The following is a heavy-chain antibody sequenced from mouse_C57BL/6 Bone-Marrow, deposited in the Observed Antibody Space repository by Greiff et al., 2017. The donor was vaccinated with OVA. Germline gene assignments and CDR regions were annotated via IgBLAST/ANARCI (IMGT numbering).Heavy chain of an antibody. CDR1: GFNIKDDY. CDR2: IDPENGDT. J-gene: IGHJ1*03. Sequence: VQLQQSGAELVRPGASVKLSCTASGFNIKDDYMHWVKQRPEQGLEWIGWIDPENGDTEYASKFQGKATITAETSSNTAYLQLSSLTSEDTAVYYCTTRPYWYFDVWGTGTTVTVSS. V-gene: IGHV14-4*01. CDR3: TTRPYWYFDV.